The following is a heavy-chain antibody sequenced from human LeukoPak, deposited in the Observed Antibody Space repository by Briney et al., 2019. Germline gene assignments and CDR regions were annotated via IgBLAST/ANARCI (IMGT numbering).Heavy chain of an antibody. CDR3: AAPIVVPYGMDV. Sequence: ASVKVSCKASGFTFTSSAMQWVRQARAQRLEWIGWIVVGSGNTNYAQKFQERVTITRDMSTSTAYMELSSLRSEDTAVYYCAAPIVVPYGMDVWGQGTTVTVSS. J-gene: IGHJ6*02. CDR2: IVVGSGNT. CDR1: GFTFTSSA. V-gene: IGHV1-58*02. D-gene: IGHD3-22*01.